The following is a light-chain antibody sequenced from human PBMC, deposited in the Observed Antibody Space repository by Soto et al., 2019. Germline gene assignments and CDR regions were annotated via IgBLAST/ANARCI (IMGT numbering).Light chain of an antibody. V-gene: IGKV1-27*01. J-gene: IGKJ3*01. Sequence: DIQMTQSPSSLSASVGDRVTITCRASQGISHYLAWYQQKPGKVPKLLIYAASSLYSGVTSRFSGSGCGTDVTLTISALQSEDVETYFCRSYNCGLGTFGPGTKVDLK. CDR3: RSYNCGLGT. CDR1: QGISHY. CDR2: AAS.